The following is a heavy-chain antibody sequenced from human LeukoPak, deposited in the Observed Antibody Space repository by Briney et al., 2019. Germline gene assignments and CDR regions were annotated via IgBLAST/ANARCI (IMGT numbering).Heavy chain of an antibody. D-gene: IGHD2-2*01. CDR3: AKHWSYCSTTSCFFNYYYYFMDV. CDR1: GFTFTTYW. CDR2: ISGSGGST. V-gene: IGHV3-23*01. J-gene: IGHJ6*03. Sequence: GGSLRLSCAASGFTFTTYWMTWVRQAPGKGLEWVSAISGSGGSTYYADSVKGRFTISRDNSKSTLYLQMNNLRAEDTAVYYCAKHWSYCSTTSCFFNYYYYFMDVWGKGTTVTVSS.